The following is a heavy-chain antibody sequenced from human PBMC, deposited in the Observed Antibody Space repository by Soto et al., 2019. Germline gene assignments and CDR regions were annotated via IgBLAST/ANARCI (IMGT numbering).Heavy chain of an antibody. CDR1: GGSISSSNW. D-gene: IGHD6-13*01. Sequence: QVQLQESGPGLVKPSGTLSLTCAVSGGSISSSNWWSWVRQPPGKGLEWIGEIYHSGSTNHNPSPXXRVTISVDKSXXHXVXXLTSVRAADTAVYSWASDAPKAAAGCYYYGCGMDVWGQGTRVTVSS. CDR2: IYHSGST. V-gene: IGHV4-4*02. CDR3: ASDAPKAAAGCYYYGCGMDV. J-gene: IGHJ6*02.